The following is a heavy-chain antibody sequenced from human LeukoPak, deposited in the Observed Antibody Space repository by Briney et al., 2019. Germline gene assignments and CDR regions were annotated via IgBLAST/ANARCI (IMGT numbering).Heavy chain of an antibody. CDR3: AREGTTVVYYWYFDL. CDR1: GFTFSSYE. Sequence: GGSLRLSCAASGFTFSSYEMNWVRQAPGKGLEWVSYLSSSGSTIYYADSVKGRFTISRDNAKNSLYLQMNSLRAEDTAVYYCAREGTTVVYYWYFDLWGRGTLVTVSS. D-gene: IGHD4-23*01. J-gene: IGHJ2*01. CDR2: LSSSGSTI. V-gene: IGHV3-48*03.